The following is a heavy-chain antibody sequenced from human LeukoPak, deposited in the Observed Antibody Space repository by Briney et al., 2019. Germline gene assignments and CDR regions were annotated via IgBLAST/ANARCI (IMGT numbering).Heavy chain of an antibody. CDR1: GGSISSGSYY. V-gene: IGHV4-61*02. J-gene: IGHJ1*01. D-gene: IGHD3-10*01. Sequence: SETLSLTCSVSGGSISSGSYYWNWIRQPAGKGLEWIGRIYTSGSTNYNPSLKSRVTISVDTSKNQFSLKLSSVTAADTAVYYCAREYRSGNRYWGQGTLVIVSS. CDR3: AREYRSGNRY. CDR2: IYTSGST.